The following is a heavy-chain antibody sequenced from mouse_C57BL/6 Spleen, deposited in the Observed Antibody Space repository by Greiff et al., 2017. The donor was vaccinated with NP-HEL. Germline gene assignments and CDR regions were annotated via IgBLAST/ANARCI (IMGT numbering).Heavy chain of an antibody. J-gene: IGHJ2*01. D-gene: IGHD1-1*01. CDR2: IRNKANGYTT. V-gene: IGHV7-3*01. CDR1: GFTFTDYY. CDR3: ARYYYGSRRYFDY. Sequence: EVQRVESGGGLVQPGGSLSLSCAASGFTFTDYYMSWVRQPPGKALEWLGFIRNKANGYTTEYSASVKGRFTISRDNSQSILYLQMNALRAEDSATYYCARYYYGSRRYFDYWGQGTTLTVSS.